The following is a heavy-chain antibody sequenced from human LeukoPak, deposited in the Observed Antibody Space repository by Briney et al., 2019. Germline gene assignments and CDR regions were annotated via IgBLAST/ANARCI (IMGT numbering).Heavy chain of an antibody. J-gene: IGHJ3*02. CDR3: ARAVSITIFGVATGLAFDI. CDR2: IYYSGST. D-gene: IGHD3-3*01. Sequence: SETLSLACTVSGGSISSSSYYWGWIRQPPGKGLEWIGSIYYSGSTYYNPSLKSRVTISVDTSKNQFSLKLSSVTAADTAVYYCARAVSITIFGVATGLAFDIWGQGTMVTVSS. CDR1: GGSISSSSYY. V-gene: IGHV4-39*01.